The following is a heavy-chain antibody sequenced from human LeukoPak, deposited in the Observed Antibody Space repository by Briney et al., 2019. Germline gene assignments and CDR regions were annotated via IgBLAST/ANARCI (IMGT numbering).Heavy chain of an antibody. CDR3: ARDAYDILTGYGRAPLDY. D-gene: IGHD3-9*01. CDR1: GFTFSSYS. J-gene: IGHJ4*02. V-gene: IGHV3-21*01. CDR2: ISSSSSYI. Sequence: GGSLRLSCAASGFTFSSYSMNWVRQAPGKGLEWVSSISSSSSYIYYADSVKGRFTISRDNAKNSLYLQMNGLRAEDTAVYYCARDAYDILTGYGRAPLDYWGQGTLVTVSS.